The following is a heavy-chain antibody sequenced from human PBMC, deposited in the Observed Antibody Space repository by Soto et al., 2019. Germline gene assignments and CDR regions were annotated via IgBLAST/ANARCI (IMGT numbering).Heavy chain of an antibody. V-gene: IGHV1-2*02. CDR1: VYTFTCYY. CDR3: AREGDGYNFYYFDY. Sequence: XSVKVSCKASVYTFTCYYMHWVRQAPGQGLEWMGWINPNSGGTNYAQKFQGRVTMTRDTSISTAYMELSRLRSDDTAVYYCAREGDGYNFYYFDYWGQGTLVTVSS. J-gene: IGHJ4*02. D-gene: IGHD5-12*01. CDR2: INPNSGGT.